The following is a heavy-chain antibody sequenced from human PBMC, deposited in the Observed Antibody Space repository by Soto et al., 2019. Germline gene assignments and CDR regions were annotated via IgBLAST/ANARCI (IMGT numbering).Heavy chain of an antibody. CDR1: GGSVSSNTAA. CDR2: TYYRSNWRH. Sequence: SPTLSITGARSGGSVSSNTAAWNWIRSSPSRGLEWLGRTYYRSNWRHDYAVSVKSRITVNPDTSKNHFSLQLNSVTPDDTAVYYCARGVAGSGFDLWGQGTLVTVSS. CDR3: ARGVAGSGFDL. J-gene: IGHJ4*02. V-gene: IGHV6-1*01. D-gene: IGHD6-19*01.